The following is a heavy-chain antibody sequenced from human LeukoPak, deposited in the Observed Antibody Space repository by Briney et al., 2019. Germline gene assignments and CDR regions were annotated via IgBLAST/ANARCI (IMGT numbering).Heavy chain of an antibody. CDR2: INHSGST. CDR3: ARGLVYYDSSGYYDY. Sequence: SETLSLTCTVSGGSISSGDYYWSWIRQPPGKGLEWIGEINHSGSTNYNPSLKSRVTISVDTSKNQFSLKLSSVTAADTAVYYCARGLVYYDSSGYYDYWGQGTLVTVSS. D-gene: IGHD3-22*01. J-gene: IGHJ4*02. V-gene: IGHV4-39*07. CDR1: GGSISSGDYY.